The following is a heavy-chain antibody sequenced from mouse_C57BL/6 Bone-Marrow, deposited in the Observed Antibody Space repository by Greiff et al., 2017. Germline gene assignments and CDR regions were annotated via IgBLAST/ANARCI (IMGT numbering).Heavy chain of an antibody. CDR2: IDPNSGGT. J-gene: IGHJ3*01. CDR1: GYTFTSYW. V-gene: IGHV1-72*01. CDR3: ARGIYSNYGWFAY. D-gene: IGHD2-5*01. Sequence: QVQLQQPGAELVKPGASVTLSCTASGYTFTSYWMHWVKQRPGRGLEWIGRIDPNSGGTKYNEKFKSKATLTVDKPSSTAYMQLSSLTSEDSAVYYCARGIYSNYGWFAYWGQGTLVTVAA.